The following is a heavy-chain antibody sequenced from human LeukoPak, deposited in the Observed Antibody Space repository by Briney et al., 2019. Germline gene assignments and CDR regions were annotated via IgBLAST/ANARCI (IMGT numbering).Heavy chain of an antibody. CDR3: ARDLRYCSGGSCYADYYYGMDV. V-gene: IGHV3-48*02. D-gene: IGHD2-15*01. CDR1: GFTSSSYS. Sequence: QPGRSLRLSCAASGFTSSSYSMNWVRQAPGKGLEWVSYISSSSSTIYYADSVKGRFTISRDNAKNSLYLQMNSLRDEDTAVYYCARDLRYCSGGSCYADYYYGMDVWGQGTSVTVSS. J-gene: IGHJ6*02. CDR2: ISSSSSTI.